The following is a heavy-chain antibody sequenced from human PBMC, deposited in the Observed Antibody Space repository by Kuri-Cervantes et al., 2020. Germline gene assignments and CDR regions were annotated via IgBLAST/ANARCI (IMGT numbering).Heavy chain of an antibody. D-gene: IGHD6-19*01. J-gene: IGHJ4*02. Sequence: LSLTCAASGFTFSSYWMSWVRQAPGKGLEWVANIKQDGSEKYYVDSVKGRFTISRDNAKNSLYLQMNSLRAEDTAVYYCARDGDSSGWDFDYWGQGTLVTVSS. CDR1: GFTFSSYW. V-gene: IGHV3-7*01. CDR3: ARDGDSSGWDFDY. CDR2: IKQDGSEK.